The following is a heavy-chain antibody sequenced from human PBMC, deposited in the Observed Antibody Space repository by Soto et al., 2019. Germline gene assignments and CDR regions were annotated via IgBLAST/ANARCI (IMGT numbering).Heavy chain of an antibody. CDR2: INPNSGGT. Sequence: ASVTVSCEASGYTFTGYYMHWVRQAPGQGLEWMGWINPNSGGTNYAQKFQGWVTMNRDTSISTAYMELSRRRSDDTAVYYCGRGRAVDALKDCMDAWGQGTTVTVSS. J-gene: IGHJ6*02. CDR1: GYTFTGYY. D-gene: IGHD6-19*01. V-gene: IGHV1-2*04. CDR3: GRGRAVDALKDCMDA.